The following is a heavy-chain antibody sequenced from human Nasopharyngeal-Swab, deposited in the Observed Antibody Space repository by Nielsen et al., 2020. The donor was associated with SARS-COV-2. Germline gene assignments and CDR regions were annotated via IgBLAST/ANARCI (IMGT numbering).Heavy chain of an antibody. V-gene: IGHV3-30*18. CDR1: GFTFNNFG. D-gene: IGHD2/OR15-2a*01. Sequence: GGSLRLSCAASGFTFNNFGMHWVRQAPGKGLEWVAFISYEGSIRNYIDSVKGRVTVSRDNSKNTLSLQMNSLRAEDTAVYYCAKDLRGPYFFWGQGTLVTVSS. CDR3: AKDLRGPYFF. J-gene: IGHJ4*02. CDR2: ISYEGSIR.